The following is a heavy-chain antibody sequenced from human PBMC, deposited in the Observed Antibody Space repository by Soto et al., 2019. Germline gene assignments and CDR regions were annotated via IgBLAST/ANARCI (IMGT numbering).Heavy chain of an antibody. V-gene: IGHV1-2*04. CDR3: ARDGGGYSGYDPTYYYMDV. Sequence: ASVKVSCKASGYTFTGYYMHWVRQAPGQGLEWMGWINPNSGGTNYAQKFQGWVTMTGDTSISTAYMELSRLRSDDTAVYYCARDGGGYSGYDPTYYYMDVWGKGTTVTV. CDR1: GYTFTGYY. D-gene: IGHD5-12*01. J-gene: IGHJ6*03. CDR2: INPNSGGT.